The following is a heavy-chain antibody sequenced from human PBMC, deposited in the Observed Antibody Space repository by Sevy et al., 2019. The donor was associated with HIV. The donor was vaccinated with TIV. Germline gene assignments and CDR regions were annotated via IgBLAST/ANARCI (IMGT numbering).Heavy chain of an antibody. Sequence: GGSLRLSCAASGFTFSSYSMNWVRQAPGKGLEWVSSISSSSSYIYYADSVKGRFTISRDNAKNSLYLQMNSLRAEDTAVYYCARDPGRQDYYYYYGMDVWGQRTTVTGSS. CDR3: ARDPGRQDYYYYYGMDV. CDR1: GFTFSSYS. CDR2: ISSSSSYI. J-gene: IGHJ6*02. V-gene: IGHV3-21*01.